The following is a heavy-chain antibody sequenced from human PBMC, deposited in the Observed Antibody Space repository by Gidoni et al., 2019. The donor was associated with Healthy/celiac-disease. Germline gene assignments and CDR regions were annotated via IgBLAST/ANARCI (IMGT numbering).Heavy chain of an antibody. V-gene: IGHV4-59*01. J-gene: IGHJ4*02. D-gene: IGHD5-12*01. CDR2: IYYSGST. CDR1: GGSISSYY. CDR3: ARGTVEMATMPFDY. Sequence: QVQLQESGPGLVKPSETLSLTCTVSGGSISSYYWSWIRQPPGKGLEWIGYIYYSGSTNYNPSLKSRVTISVDTSKNQFSLKLSSVTAADTAVYYCARGTVEMATMPFDYWGQGTLVTVSS.